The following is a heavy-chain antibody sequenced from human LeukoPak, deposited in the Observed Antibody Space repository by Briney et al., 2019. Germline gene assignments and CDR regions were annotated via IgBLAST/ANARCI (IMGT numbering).Heavy chain of an antibody. D-gene: IGHD3-22*01. CDR3: ARGRLDSSGYYY. Sequence: ASVKVSCKASGYTFTSYDINWVRQATGQGLEWMGWMNPNSGNTGYAQKFQGRVTMTRNTSISTAYMELSSLRSEDTAVYYCARGRLDSSGYYYWGQGTLDTVSS. J-gene: IGHJ4*02. V-gene: IGHV1-8*01. CDR1: GYTFTSYD. CDR2: MNPNSGNT.